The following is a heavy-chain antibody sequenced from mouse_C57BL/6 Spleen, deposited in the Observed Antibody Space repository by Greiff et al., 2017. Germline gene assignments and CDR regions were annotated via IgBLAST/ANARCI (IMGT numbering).Heavy chain of an antibody. Sequence: VKLQESGPELVKPGASVKISCKASGYAFSSSWMNWVKQRPGKGLEWIGRIYPGDGDTNYNGKFKGKATLTADTSSSTAYMQLSSLTSEDSAVYFCAREDYGSSYYAYWGQGTLVTVSA. CDR3: AREDYGSSYYAY. CDR1: GYAFSSSW. V-gene: IGHV1-82*01. J-gene: IGHJ3*01. D-gene: IGHD1-1*01. CDR2: IYPGDGDT.